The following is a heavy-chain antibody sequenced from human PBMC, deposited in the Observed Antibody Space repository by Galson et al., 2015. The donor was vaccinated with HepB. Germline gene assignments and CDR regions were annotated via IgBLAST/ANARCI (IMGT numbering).Heavy chain of an antibody. J-gene: IGHJ4*02. CDR3: ARAYGYYDSSGYY. CDR1: GFTFSSYR. V-gene: IGHV3-74*01. CDR2: INSDGSST. Sequence: SLRLSCAASGFTFSSYRMHWVRQAPGKGLVWVSRINSDGSSTSYADSVKGRFTISRDNAKNTLYLQMNSLRAEDTAVYYCARAYGYYDSSGYYWGQGTLVTVSS. D-gene: IGHD3-22*01.